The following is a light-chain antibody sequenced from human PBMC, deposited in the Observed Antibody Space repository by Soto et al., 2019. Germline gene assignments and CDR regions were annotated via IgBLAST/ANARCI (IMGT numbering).Light chain of an antibody. CDR2: GNS. CDR1: SSNIGAGYD. V-gene: IGLV1-40*01. Sequence: QSVLTQPPSVSGAPGQRVTISCTGSSSNIGAGYDVHWYQQLPGTAPKVLIYGNSNRPSGVPDRFSGSKSGTSASLAITGLQAEDEADYYCQSYDSSLSGHYVFGTGTQLTVL. J-gene: IGLJ1*01. CDR3: QSYDSSLSGHYV.